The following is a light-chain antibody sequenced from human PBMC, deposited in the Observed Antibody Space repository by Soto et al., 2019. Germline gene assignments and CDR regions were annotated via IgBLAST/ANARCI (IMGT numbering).Light chain of an antibody. CDR1: QSVSRY. CDR2: GAS. V-gene: IGKV3-20*01. J-gene: IGKJ1*01. CDR3: QHYGTSPT. Sequence: DIVLTQSPDTLSLSPGEIAPLSFRASQSVSRYLAWYQQKPGQAPRLLIYGASSRATGIPDRFSGSGSGTDFTLTIGRLEPEDFAVFYCQHYGTSPTFGQGTKV.